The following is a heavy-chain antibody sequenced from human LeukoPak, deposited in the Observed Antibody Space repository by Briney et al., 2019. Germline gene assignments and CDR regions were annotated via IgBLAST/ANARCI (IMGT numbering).Heavy chain of an antibody. V-gene: IGHV4-34*01. CDR1: GVSFSGYY. CDR3: ARGRGTWFDP. J-gene: IGHJ5*02. CDR2: ISHGGSTST. Sequence: SETLSLTCAVYGVSFSGYYWSWIRHPPGKGLEWIGEISHGGSTSTNYNPSLKSRVTISLDTSKNLFSLNLRSVTAADMAVYYCARGRGTWFDPWGQGTLVTVCS.